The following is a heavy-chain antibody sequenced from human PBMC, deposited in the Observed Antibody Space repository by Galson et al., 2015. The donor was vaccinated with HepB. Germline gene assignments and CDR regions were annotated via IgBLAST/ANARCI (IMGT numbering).Heavy chain of an antibody. Sequence: SLRLSRAASGFTFTNYAMNWVRQAPGKGLEWVSVISASGDNTYYADSVKGRFTISRDNSKNTVYLQMNSLRAEDTAVYYCAGGFWFDPWGQGTLVTVSS. CDR1: GFTFTNYA. D-gene: IGHD2-15*01. V-gene: IGHV3-23*01. CDR3: AGGFWFDP. CDR2: ISASGDNT. J-gene: IGHJ5*02.